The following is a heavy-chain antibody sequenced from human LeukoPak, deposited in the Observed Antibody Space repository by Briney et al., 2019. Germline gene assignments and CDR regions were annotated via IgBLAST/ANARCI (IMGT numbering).Heavy chain of an antibody. J-gene: IGHJ4*02. D-gene: IGHD2-15*01. CDR3: ATLCSGGFCYVDY. CDR2: FVPSVDVA. Sequence: SVKVSCKASGGTFPNYDISWVRQAPGQGLEWMGRFVPSVDVANYSPKFRGRVTITADKSTTTVFMELSSLRSEDTAEYYCATLCSGGFCYVDYWGQGILVTVSS. V-gene: IGHV1-69*04. CDR1: GGTFPNYD.